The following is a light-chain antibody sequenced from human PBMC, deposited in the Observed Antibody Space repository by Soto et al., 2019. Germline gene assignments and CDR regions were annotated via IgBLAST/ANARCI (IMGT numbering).Light chain of an antibody. V-gene: IGLV2-14*03. Sequence: QSVLAQPASVSGSPGQSITISCTGTHNDVGHENFVSWYQQHPDKVPKLIIYDVTRRASGISSRFSASKSGNTAYLAISGLQADDEADYYCCSYERTTTLNYVFGTGTKVTVL. J-gene: IGLJ1*01. CDR3: CSYERTTTLNYV. CDR2: DVT. CDR1: HNDVGHENF.